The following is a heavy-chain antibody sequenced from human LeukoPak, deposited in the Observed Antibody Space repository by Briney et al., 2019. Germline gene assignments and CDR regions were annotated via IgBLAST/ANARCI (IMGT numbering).Heavy chain of an antibody. CDR1: GFRFSSYA. D-gene: IGHD3-3*01. V-gene: IGHV3-23*01. CDR3: VKGGQNYDFWRFDY. CDR2: ICGSGGST. J-gene: IGHJ4*02. Sequence: GGSLRLSCGASGFRFSSYAMSWVRQAPGKGLEWVSSICGSGGSTYYTDSVKGRFAISRDNSKSTLYLQMNSLGTDDTALYYCVKGGQNYDFWRFDYWGQGTLVTACS.